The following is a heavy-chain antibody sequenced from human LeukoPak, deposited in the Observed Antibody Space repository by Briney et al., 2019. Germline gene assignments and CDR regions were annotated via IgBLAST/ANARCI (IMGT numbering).Heavy chain of an antibody. CDR1: GGSISSGSYY. V-gene: IGHV4-61*02. CDR3: ARDGIDYGDY. Sequence: ASQTLSLTCTVSGGSISSGSYYWSWIRQPAGKGLEWIGRIYTSGSTNYNPSLKSRVTISVATSKNQFSLKLSSVTAADTAVYYCARDGIDYGDY. J-gene: IGHJ4*03. D-gene: IGHD4-17*01. CDR2: IYTSGST.